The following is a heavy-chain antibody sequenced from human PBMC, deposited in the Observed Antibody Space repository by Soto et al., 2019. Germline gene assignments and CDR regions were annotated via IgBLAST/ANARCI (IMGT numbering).Heavy chain of an antibody. D-gene: IGHD6-19*01. Sequence: GCRKISGRASGYSFTRYSIGCVPQMTGKGLEWMGIIYPGDSDTRYSPSFQGQVTISADKSISTAYLQWSSLKASDTAMYYCARHLAVAARYGMDIWGQGTTVTVSS. V-gene: IGHV5-51*01. CDR1: GYSFTRYS. CDR3: ARHLAVAARYGMDI. CDR2: IYPGDSDT. J-gene: IGHJ6*02.